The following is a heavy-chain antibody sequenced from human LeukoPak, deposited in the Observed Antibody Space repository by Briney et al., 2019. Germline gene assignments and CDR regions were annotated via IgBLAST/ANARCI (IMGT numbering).Heavy chain of an antibody. V-gene: IGHV5-51*01. Sequence: GESLKISCKGSGYSFTSYWIGWVRQMPGKGLEWMGIIYPGDSDTRYSPSCQGQVTISADKSISTAYLQWSSLKASDTAMYYCARPPLGSYDILTGYENDYWGQGTLVTVSS. CDR2: IYPGDSDT. CDR3: ARPPLGSYDILTGYENDY. J-gene: IGHJ4*02. D-gene: IGHD3-9*01. CDR1: GYSFTSYW.